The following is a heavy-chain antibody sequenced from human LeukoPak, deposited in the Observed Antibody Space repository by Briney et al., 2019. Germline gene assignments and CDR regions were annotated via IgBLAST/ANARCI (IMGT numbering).Heavy chain of an antibody. Sequence: GGSLRLSCAASGFTFSSYSMNWVRQAPGKGLEWVSSISSSSSYIYYADSVKGRFTISRDNAKNSLYLQMNSLRAEDTAVYHCARGDSNYFDYWGQGTLVTVSS. V-gene: IGHV3-21*01. CDR2: ISSSSSYI. D-gene: IGHD6-13*01. CDR1: GFTFSSYS. CDR3: ARGDSNYFDY. J-gene: IGHJ4*02.